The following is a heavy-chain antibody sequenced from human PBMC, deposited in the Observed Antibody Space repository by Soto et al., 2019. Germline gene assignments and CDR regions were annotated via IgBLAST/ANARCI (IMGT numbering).Heavy chain of an antibody. CDR2: IYYSGET. Sequence: QVQLQESGPGLVKPAETLSLICSVSGDSISSYYWSWIRLSPGRGLEWIGYIYYSGETNYNPSVKSRVTISVDRTQSPFPLKPSSVTATETAVYYCARDKGGEFLKASGMDVWGQGTTVTVSS. J-gene: IGHJ6*02. V-gene: IGHV4-59*01. D-gene: IGHD3-10*01. CDR3: ARDKGGEFLKASGMDV. CDR1: GDSISSYY.